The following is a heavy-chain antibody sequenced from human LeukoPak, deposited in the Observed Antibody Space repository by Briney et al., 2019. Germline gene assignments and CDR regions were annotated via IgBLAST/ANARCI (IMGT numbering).Heavy chain of an antibody. V-gene: IGHV4-38-2*02. CDR2: IYLSGST. CDR1: GYSINSGYY. J-gene: IGHJ3*02. D-gene: IGHD3-3*01. CDR3: ARDRQFLGWFQPPHHAPGAFDI. Sequence: PSETLSLTCTVSGYSINSGYYWGWIRQPPGKGLEWIGSIYLSGSTYYNPSLKSRVTISVDTSKNHFSLKLSSVTAADTAVYYCARDRQFLGWFQPPHHAPGAFDIWGQGTMVTVSS.